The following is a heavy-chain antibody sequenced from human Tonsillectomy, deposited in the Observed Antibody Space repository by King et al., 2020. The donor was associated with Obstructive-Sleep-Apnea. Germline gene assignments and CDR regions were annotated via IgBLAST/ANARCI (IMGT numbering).Heavy chain of an antibody. D-gene: IGHD2-15*01. Sequence: VQLQQWGAGLLKPSETLSLTCAVYGGSFSGYYWSWIRQPPGKGLEWIGEINLSGSTSYNPALKSRGTISVDTSKNQFSLKLRSVTAADTAVYFCARVPAGSIDYWGQGSLVIVSS. J-gene: IGHJ4*02. V-gene: IGHV4-34*01. CDR2: INLSGST. CDR1: GGSFSGYY. CDR3: ARVPAGSIDY.